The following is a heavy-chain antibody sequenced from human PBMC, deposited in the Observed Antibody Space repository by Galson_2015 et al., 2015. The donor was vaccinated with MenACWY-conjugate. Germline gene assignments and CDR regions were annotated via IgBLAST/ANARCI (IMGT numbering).Heavy chain of an antibody. CDR1: GYTFTGFY. V-gene: IGHV1-2*06. D-gene: IGHD3-16*01. Sequence: SVKVSCKASGYTFTGFYLHWVRQAPGQGLEWMGRLTPHSGGTDYAQKFQGRATMSRDMSINTAYMELSSLRSEDTAVYYCARWTFAKYLGEVFPDAFDIWGQGTMVTVSS. J-gene: IGHJ3*02. CDR3: ARWTFAKYLGEVFPDAFDI. CDR2: LTPHSGGT.